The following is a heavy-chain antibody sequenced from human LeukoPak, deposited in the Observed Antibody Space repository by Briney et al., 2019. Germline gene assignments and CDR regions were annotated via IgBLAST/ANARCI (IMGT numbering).Heavy chain of an antibody. J-gene: IGHJ6*03. Sequence: SETLSLTCTVSGGSISSYYWSWIRQPPGKGLEWIGYIYYSGSTNYNPSLKSRVTISVDTSKNQFSLKLSPVTAADTAVYYCARRSRYQGHYHYYYMDVWGKGTTVTVSS. CDR3: ARRSRYQGHYHYYYMDV. V-gene: IGHV4-59*01. CDR1: GGSISSYY. D-gene: IGHD1-14*01. CDR2: IYYSGST.